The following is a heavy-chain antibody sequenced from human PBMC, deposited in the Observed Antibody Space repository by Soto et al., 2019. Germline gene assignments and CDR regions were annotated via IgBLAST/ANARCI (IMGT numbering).Heavy chain of an antibody. CDR3: ARHLPYCSSTSCYPHYYGMDV. Sequence: QVQLVQSGAEVKKPGSSVKVSCKASGGTFSSYAISWVRQAPGQGLEWMGGIIPIFGTANYAQKFQGRVTITADASTSTAYMELSSLRSEDTAVYYCARHLPYCSSTSCYPHYYGMDVWGQGTTVAVSS. CDR1: GGTFSSYA. CDR2: IIPIFGTA. D-gene: IGHD2-2*01. J-gene: IGHJ6*02. V-gene: IGHV1-69*01.